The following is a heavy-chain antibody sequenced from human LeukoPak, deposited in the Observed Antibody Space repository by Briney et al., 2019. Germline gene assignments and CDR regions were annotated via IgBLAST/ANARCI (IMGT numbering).Heavy chain of an antibody. CDR2: ISGRGGST. Sequence: GGSLRLSCAASGFTFSSYAMSWVRQAPGKGLEWVSAISGRGGSTYYADSVKGRFTLSRDNSQNTLYLQMNSLRADDTAVYYCAKVRRELTLTHFDYWGQGTLVTVSS. J-gene: IGHJ4*02. D-gene: IGHD2-15*01. CDR1: GFTFSSYA. V-gene: IGHV3-23*01. CDR3: AKVRRELTLTHFDY.